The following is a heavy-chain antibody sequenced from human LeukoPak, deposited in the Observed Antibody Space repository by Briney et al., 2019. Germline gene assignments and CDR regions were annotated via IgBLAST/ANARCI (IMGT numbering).Heavy chain of an antibody. CDR2: ISVRSNYI. CDR1: GYTFSSFS. V-gene: IGHV3-21*01. J-gene: IGHJ4*02. D-gene: IGHD3-22*01. CDR3: VRLRRNSDTSGYYYYYDF. Sequence: GGSLRLSCVASGYTFSSFSINWVRQAPGKGLEWVSSISVRSNYIYYADSVRGRFSISRDDARDSLFLQMDSLRAEDTAVYYCVRLRRNSDTSGYYYYYDFWGQGTLVTVSS.